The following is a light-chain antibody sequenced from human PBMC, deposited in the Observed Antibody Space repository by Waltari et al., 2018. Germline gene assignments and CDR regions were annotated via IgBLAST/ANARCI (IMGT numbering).Light chain of an antibody. CDR1: QSLIHSDGNTY. Sequence: DVVLTQSPLSLPVTLGQPASISCRSSQSLIHSDGNTYLNWFQQRPGQSPRRLIYKVSNRDSWFPDRFSGSGSGTDFTLKISRVEAEDVGVYYCMQGTHWPPITFGQGTRLEIK. J-gene: IGKJ5*01. V-gene: IGKV2-30*02. CDR3: MQGTHWPPIT. CDR2: KVS.